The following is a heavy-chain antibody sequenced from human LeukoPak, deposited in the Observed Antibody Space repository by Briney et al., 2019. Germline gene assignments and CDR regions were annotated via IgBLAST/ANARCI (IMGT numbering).Heavy chain of an antibody. CDR2: IYYSGST. V-gene: IGHV4-39*01. D-gene: IGHD5-18*01. CDR1: GGSISSSSYY. CDR3: SGGNSYGYDY. Sequence: PSETLSFTGTVTGGSISSSSYYWGWIRQPPGKGLEWIGSIYYSGSTYYNQSLKSRVTISVDTSKNQFSLKLSSVTAADTAVYYCSGGNSYGYDYWGQGTLVTVSS. J-gene: IGHJ4*02.